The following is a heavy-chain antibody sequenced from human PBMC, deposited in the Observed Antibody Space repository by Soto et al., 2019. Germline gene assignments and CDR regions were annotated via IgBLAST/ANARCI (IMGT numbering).Heavy chain of an antibody. D-gene: IGHD2-2*02. V-gene: IGHV1-2*02. CDR3: AKKRSAAIFLGAGYYYYYGMDV. CDR1: GYTFTGYY. Sequence: ASVKVSCKASGYTFTGYYMHWVRQAPGQGLEWMGWINPNSGGTNYAQKFQGRVTMTRDTSISTAYMELSRLRSDDTAVYYCAKKRSAAIFLGAGYYYYYGMDVWGQGXTVTVYS. CDR2: INPNSGGT. J-gene: IGHJ6*02.